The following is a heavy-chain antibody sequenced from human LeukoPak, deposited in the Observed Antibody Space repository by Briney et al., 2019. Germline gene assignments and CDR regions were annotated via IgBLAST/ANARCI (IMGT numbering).Heavy chain of an antibody. CDR1: GGSISNGSFY. CDR3: ARDYYPVAFDI. V-gene: IGHV4-61*02. J-gene: IGHJ3*02. D-gene: IGHD1-26*01. Sequence: TLSLTTARPGGSISNGSFYRSGIRQPAGEGLEWIGRIYTSGSTNYNPSLKSRVTISIDTSKNQFSLKLSSVTAADTAVYYCARDYYPVAFDIWGQGTMVTVSS. CDR2: IYTSGST.